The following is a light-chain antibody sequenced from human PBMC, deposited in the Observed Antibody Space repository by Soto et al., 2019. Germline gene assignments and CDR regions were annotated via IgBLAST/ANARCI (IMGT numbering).Light chain of an antibody. CDR2: DAS. J-gene: IGKJ1*01. V-gene: IGKV1-5*01. CDR3: QQYNSYSPWT. Sequence: DIQMTQSPSSVAASVGDRVTITCRTSQGINNWLAWYQEKPEKAPKVLIYDASSLESGVPSRFIGSGSGTDFTLTISSLQPDDLATYYCQQYNSYSPWTFGQGTKVDIK. CDR1: QGINNW.